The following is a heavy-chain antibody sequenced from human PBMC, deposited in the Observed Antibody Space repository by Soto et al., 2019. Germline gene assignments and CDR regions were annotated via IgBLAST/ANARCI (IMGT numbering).Heavy chain of an antibody. J-gene: IGHJ4*02. CDR1: GFTFSSYG. V-gene: IGHV3-30*18. D-gene: IGHD6-19*01. CDR3: AKQQSSGWYGGYYFDY. Sequence: QVQLVESGGGVVQPGRSLRLSCAASGFTFSSYGMHWVRQAPGKGLEWVAVISYDGSNKYYADSVKGRFTISRDNSKNTLYLQMNSLRAEDTAVHYCAKQQSSGWYGGYYFDYWGQGTLVTVSS. CDR2: ISYDGSNK.